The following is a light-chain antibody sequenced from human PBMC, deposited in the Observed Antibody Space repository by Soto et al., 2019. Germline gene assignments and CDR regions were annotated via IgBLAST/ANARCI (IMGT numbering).Light chain of an antibody. CDR2: EVS. V-gene: IGLV2-14*01. CDR1: SSDVGGYNY. Sequence: QSALTQPASVSGSPGQSITISCTGSSSDVGGYNYVSWYQQHPGKAPQLMIYEVSNRPSGVSNRFSGSKSGNTASLTISGLQAGDEADYYCSSYTSSSSNFVFGSGTKVTVL. J-gene: IGLJ1*01. CDR3: SSYTSSSSNFV.